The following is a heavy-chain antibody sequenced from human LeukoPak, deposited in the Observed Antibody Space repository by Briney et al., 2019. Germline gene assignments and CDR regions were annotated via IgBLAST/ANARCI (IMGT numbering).Heavy chain of an antibody. J-gene: IGHJ4*02. V-gene: IGHV3-49*03. D-gene: IGHD6-19*01. CDR2: IRNRVYGGST. CDR1: GFTFGDYA. Sequence: GGSLRLSCTTSGFTFGDYAMSWFRQAPGKGLEWVAFIRNRVYGGSTEYAASVKGRFTISRDDSKSIAYLQMNSLKIEDTAIYYCTRDRRAQSSGWYVPDFDCWGPGTLVTVSS. CDR3: TRDRRAQSSGWYVPDFDC.